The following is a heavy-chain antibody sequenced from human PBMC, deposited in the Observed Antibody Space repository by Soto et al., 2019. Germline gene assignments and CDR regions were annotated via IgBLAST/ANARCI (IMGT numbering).Heavy chain of an antibody. Sequence: EVQLVESGGGLVQPGGSLRLSCAASKFTFIRYWMHWVRQTPGKGLMWVSRINPDGSRTTYAVSVKGRVTISRDNAKNTVFLDMNSLRAEDTAVYYCARVASGSYDWFDPWGQGTLVTVSS. D-gene: IGHD1-26*01. V-gene: IGHV3-74*03. J-gene: IGHJ5*02. CDR1: KFTFIRYW. CDR3: ARVASGSYDWFDP. CDR2: INPDGSRT.